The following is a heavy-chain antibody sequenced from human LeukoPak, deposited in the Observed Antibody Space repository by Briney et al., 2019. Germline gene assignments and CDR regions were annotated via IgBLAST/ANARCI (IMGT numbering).Heavy chain of an antibody. CDR1: GGSISSYY. V-gene: IGHV4-59*08. J-gene: IGHJ4*02. Sequence: PSETLSLTCTVYGGSISSYYWSWIRQPPGKGLEWIGYIYYSGSTNYNPSLKSRVTISVDTSKNQFSLKLSSVTAADTAVYYCARLYSGYDLGYCSGGSCSRPDYWGQGTLVTVSS. CDR3: ARLYSGYDLGYCSGGSCSRPDY. CDR2: IYYSGST. D-gene: IGHD2-15*01.